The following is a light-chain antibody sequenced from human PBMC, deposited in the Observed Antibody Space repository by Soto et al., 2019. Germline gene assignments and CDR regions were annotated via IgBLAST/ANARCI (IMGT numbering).Light chain of an antibody. CDR1: QSVSSSY. J-gene: IGKJ2*01. CDR2: GAS. Sequence: EIVLTQSPGTLSLSPGERATLSCRASQSVSSSYLAWYQQKPGQAPRLLIYGASSRPTGIPDRFSGSGSGTDFTPTISRLEPEDVTEYYCQQYGSSPPYTFGQGTKLEIK. V-gene: IGKV3-20*01. CDR3: QQYGSSPPYT.